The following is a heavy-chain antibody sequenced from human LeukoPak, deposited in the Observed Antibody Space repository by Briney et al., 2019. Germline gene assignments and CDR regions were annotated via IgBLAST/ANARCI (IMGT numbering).Heavy chain of an antibody. CDR2: ISGSGGST. CDR1: GFTFSSYA. Sequence: PGGSLRLSCAASGFTFSSYAMSWVRQAPGKGLEWVSAISGSGGSTYYADSVKGRFTISRDNSKNTLYLQMNSLRAEDTAVYYCAKEGFQQQWLVDYYYYGMDVWGQGTTVTVSS. D-gene: IGHD6-19*01. V-gene: IGHV3-23*01. J-gene: IGHJ6*02. CDR3: AKEGFQQQWLVDYYYYGMDV.